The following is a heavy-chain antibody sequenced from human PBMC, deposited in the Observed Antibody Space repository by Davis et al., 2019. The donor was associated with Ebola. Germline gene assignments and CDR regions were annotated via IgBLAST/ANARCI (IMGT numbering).Heavy chain of an antibody. D-gene: IGHD6-6*01. CDR1: GGSFSGYY. V-gene: IGHV4-34*01. Sequence: SETLSLTCAVYGGSFSGYYWSWIRQPPGKGLEWIGEINHSGSTNYNPSPKSRVTISVDTSKNQFSLKLSSVTAADTAVYYCARVKGRSSSTYYYYYGMDVWGQGTTVTVSS. CDR3: ARVKGRSSSTYYYYYGMDV. CDR2: INHSGST. J-gene: IGHJ6*02.